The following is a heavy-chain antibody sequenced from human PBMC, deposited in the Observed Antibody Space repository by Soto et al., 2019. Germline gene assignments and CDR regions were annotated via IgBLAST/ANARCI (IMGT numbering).Heavy chain of an antibody. D-gene: IGHD6-19*01. J-gene: IGHJ4*02. Sequence: SETLSLTCAVYGGSFSGYYWSWIRQPPGKGLEWIGEINHSGSTNYNPSLKSRVTISVDTSKNQFSLKLSSVTAADTAVYYCARGLPFSSGWPKKTYYFDYWGQGTLVTVSS. CDR3: ARGLPFSSGWPKKTYYFDY. CDR1: GGSFSGYY. V-gene: IGHV4-34*01. CDR2: INHSGST.